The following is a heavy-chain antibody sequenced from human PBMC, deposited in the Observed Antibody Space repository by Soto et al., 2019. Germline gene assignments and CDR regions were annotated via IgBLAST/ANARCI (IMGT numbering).Heavy chain of an antibody. CDR1: GYSFTNYW. V-gene: IGHV5-51*01. CDR3: ARQGGPASIPRLDYFGLDV. J-gene: IGHJ6*02. CDR2: IYPDDSNT. Sequence: GESLKISCEGSGYSFTNYWIAWVRQMPGKGLEWMGIIYPDDSNTKYSPSFQGQVTISADKSINTAYLQWSSLTASDTAKYYCARQGGPASIPRLDYFGLDVWGQGTTVTVSS. D-gene: IGHD2-2*01.